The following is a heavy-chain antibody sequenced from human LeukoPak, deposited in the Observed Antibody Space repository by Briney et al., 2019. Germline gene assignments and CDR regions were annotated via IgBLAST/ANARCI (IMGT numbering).Heavy chain of an antibody. J-gene: IGHJ6*02. CDR3: AAASNYYDRSNYYSYAMDV. CDR2: IVVGSGNT. Sequence: SVKVSCKASGFTFTTSAVQWVRQARGQRLEWIGWIVVGSGNTNYAQKFQERVTITRDMSTSTVYMDLSSQRSEDTAVYYCAAASNYYDRSNYYSYAMDVWGQGTTVTVS. V-gene: IGHV1-58*01. D-gene: IGHD3-22*01. CDR1: GFTFTTSA.